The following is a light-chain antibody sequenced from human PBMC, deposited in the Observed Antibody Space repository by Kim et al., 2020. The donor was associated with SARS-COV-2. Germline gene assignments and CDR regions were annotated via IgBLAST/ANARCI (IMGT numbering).Light chain of an antibody. J-gene: IGLJ2*01. CDR1: SSDVGGYNY. CDR3: SSYAGSKVA. CDR2: EVS. V-gene: IGLV2-8*01. Sequence: QSALTQPPSASGSPGQSVTISCTGTSSDVGGYNYVSWYQQHPGKAPKLMNYEVSKRPSGVPDRFSGSKSGITASLTVSGLQAEDEADYYCSSYAGSKVAFGGGTKLTVL.